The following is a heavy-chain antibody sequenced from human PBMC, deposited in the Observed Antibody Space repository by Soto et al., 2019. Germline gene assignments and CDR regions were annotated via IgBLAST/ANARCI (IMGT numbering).Heavy chain of an antibody. CDR1: GFMFSDAW. Sequence: EVQLVESGGGLVNPGGSLRLSCAASGFMFSDAWINWVRQAPGKGLEWVGRIKSKTDGGTTDFAAPVKGRFAISRDDSRDVVYMEMYSLKSDDTAVYFCTTDSLFTGQLVRMDNWGHGTLVTVSS. CDR3: TTDSLFTGQLVRMDN. V-gene: IGHV3-15*07. J-gene: IGHJ4*01. CDR2: IKSKTDGGTT. D-gene: IGHD3-9*01.